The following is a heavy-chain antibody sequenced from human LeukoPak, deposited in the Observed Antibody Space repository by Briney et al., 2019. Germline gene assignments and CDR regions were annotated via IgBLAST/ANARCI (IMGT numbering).Heavy chain of an antibody. J-gene: IGHJ6*02. V-gene: IGHV3-23*01. CDR1: GFTFSGYA. Sequence: GGSLRLSCAASGFTFSGYAMSWVRQAPGKGLEWVSGISGSGGSTYYADSVKGRFTISRDNSKNTLYLQMNSLRAEDTAVYYCAREGSHSSSWYNHYYYGMDVWGQGTTVTVSS. D-gene: IGHD6-13*01. CDR3: AREGSHSSSWYNHYYYGMDV. CDR2: ISGSGGST.